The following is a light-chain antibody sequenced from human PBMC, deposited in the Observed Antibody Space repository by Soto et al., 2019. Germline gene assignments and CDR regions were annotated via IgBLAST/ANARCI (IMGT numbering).Light chain of an antibody. CDR1: NSDVGGYNY. V-gene: IGLV2-14*01. Sequence: QSVLTQPASVSGSPGQSITISCTGTNSDVGGYNYVSWYQQHPGKAPKLMIYEVSNRPSGVSYRFSGSKSGNTASLAISGLQAEDEADYYCSSYTGSSAVVFGGGTKLTVL. J-gene: IGLJ2*01. CDR3: SSYTGSSAVV. CDR2: EVS.